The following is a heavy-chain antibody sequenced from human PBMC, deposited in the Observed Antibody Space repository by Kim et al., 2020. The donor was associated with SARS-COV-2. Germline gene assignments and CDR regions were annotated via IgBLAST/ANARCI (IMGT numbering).Heavy chain of an antibody. CDR2: ISSSSSYI. V-gene: IGHV3-21*01. D-gene: IGHD6-6*01. Sequence: GGSLRLSCAASGFTFSSYSMNWVRQAPGKGLEWVSSISSSSSYIYYADSVKGRFTISRDNAKNSLYLQMNSLRAEDTAVYYCARDGYSSSSELGYWGQGTLVTVSS. CDR1: GFTFSSYS. J-gene: IGHJ4*02. CDR3: ARDGYSSSSELGY.